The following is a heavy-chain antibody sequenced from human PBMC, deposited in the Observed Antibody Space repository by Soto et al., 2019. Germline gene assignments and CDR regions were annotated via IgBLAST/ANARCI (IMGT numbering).Heavy chain of an antibody. Sequence: GESLKISCKGSGYSFTSYWIGWVRQMPGKGLEWMGTIYPGDSDTRYSPSFQGQVTISADKSISTAYLQWSSLKASDTAMYYCARQNGDYTHYYYGMDVWGQGTTVTVSS. D-gene: IGHD4-17*01. CDR1: GYSFTSYW. CDR3: ARQNGDYTHYYYGMDV. J-gene: IGHJ6*02. V-gene: IGHV5-51*01. CDR2: IYPGDSDT.